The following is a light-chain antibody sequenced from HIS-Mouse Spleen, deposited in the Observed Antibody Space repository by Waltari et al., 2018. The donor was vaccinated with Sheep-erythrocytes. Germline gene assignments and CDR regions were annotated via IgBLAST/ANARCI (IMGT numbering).Light chain of an antibody. Sequence: QSALTQPASVSGSPGQSITISCTGTSSDVGGYNYVPWYQQHQGKAPKLMIYDVSNRPSGVSNRFSGSKSGNTASLTISGLQAEDEADYYCSSYTSSSTHVVFGGGTKLTVL. J-gene: IGLJ2*01. CDR1: SSDVGGYNY. V-gene: IGLV2-14*03. CDR2: DVS. CDR3: SSYTSSSTHVV.